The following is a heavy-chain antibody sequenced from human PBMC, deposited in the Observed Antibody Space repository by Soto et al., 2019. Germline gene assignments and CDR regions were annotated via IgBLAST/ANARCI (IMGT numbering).Heavy chain of an antibody. D-gene: IGHD3-10*01. J-gene: IGHJ6*02. CDR3: VRVGITFMRGSIRGAHYGLDV. CDR2: INGVGNYV. V-gene: IGHV3-21*01. CDR1: GFTFSSYT. Sequence: EVRLVESGGGLVKTGGSLRISCAASGFTFSSYTMNWVRQAPGKGLEWVANINGVGNYVYYIDSVQGRFTISRDNAKNSVYLQMSSQRVEDTAVYYCVRVGITFMRGSIRGAHYGLDVWGQGTTLTVSS.